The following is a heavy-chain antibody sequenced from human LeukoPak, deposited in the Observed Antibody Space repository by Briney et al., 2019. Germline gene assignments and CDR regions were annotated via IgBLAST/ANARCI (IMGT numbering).Heavy chain of an antibody. D-gene: IGHD3-3*01. CDR3: ARELTIFGTVIQRYDAFDI. J-gene: IGHJ3*02. V-gene: IGHV3-30-3*01. Sequence: GGSLRLSCAASGFTFSSYSLHWVRQAPGKGLEWVAVISFDGSIQKYADSVRGRFTISRDNSKNTLYLQMNSLRGEATAAYYCARELTIFGTVIQRYDAFDIWGQGTMVTVSS. CDR1: GFTFSSYS. CDR2: ISFDGSIQ.